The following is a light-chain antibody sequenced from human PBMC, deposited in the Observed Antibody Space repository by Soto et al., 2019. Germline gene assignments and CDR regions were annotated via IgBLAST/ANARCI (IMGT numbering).Light chain of an antibody. J-gene: IGKJ4*01. CDR1: QSVSSK. CDR3: QQYNNWTFALT. V-gene: IGKV3-15*01. CDR2: GAS. Sequence: EILLTQSPATLSVSPGDRATLSCRASQSVSSKLAWYQQKPGQAPRVLIYGASTRATGIPARFSGSGSGTEFTLTISSLQSEDFAVSYCQQYNNWTFALTFGGGTKVEIK.